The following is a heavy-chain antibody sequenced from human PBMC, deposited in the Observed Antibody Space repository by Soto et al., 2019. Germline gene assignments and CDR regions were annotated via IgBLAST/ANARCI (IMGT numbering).Heavy chain of an antibody. CDR1: GYSFTSYW. Sequence: EVQLVQSGAEVKKPGESLKISCKGSGYSFTSYWIGWVRQMPGKGLEWMGIIYPGDSDTRYSRSFQGQVTISADKSISTAYLQWSSLKASDTAMYYCASTGEGLLVGATRGGAFDIWGKGTMVTVSS. D-gene: IGHD1-26*01. CDR2: IYPGDSDT. J-gene: IGHJ3*02. V-gene: IGHV5-51*01. CDR3: ASTGEGLLVGATRGGAFDI.